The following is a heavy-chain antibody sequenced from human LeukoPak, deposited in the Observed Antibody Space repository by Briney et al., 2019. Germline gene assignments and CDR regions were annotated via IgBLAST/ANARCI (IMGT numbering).Heavy chain of an antibody. D-gene: IGHD3-22*01. V-gene: IGHV3-7*01. Sequence: PGGSLRLSCAASGFTFSNYWMSWVRQAPGKGLEWVANIKDDGSGKYYVDSLKGRFTISRDNAKNSLYLQMNGLRAEDTAVYYCARDLYRIVVVPHYFDYWGQGTLVTVSS. J-gene: IGHJ4*02. CDR3: ARDLYRIVVVPHYFDY. CDR1: GFTFSNYW. CDR2: IKDDGSGK.